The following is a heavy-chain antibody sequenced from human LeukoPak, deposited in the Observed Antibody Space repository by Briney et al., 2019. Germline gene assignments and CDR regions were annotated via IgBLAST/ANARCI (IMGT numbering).Heavy chain of an antibody. CDR3: ARGLVFAGGGYSGYDTPNCCYP. CDR2: IYPNSGVT. D-gene: IGHD5-12*01. V-gene: IGHV1-2*02. CDR1: GYTFTGYY. Sequence: ASLKVSCAASGYTFTGYYMHWVRQAPGQGLEWVGWIYPNSGVTNYAQKLQGRVTMTRDTSISTAYMELSRLRSDDTAVYYCARGLVFAGGGYSGYDTPNCCYPWGQGTLVTVSS. J-gene: IGHJ5*02.